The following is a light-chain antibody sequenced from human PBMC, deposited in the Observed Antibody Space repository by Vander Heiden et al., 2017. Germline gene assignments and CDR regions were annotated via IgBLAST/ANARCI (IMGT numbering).Light chain of an antibody. V-gene: IGLV7-46*01. Sequence: VVTPEPSLTVSPGGTVTPTCAPSTGAVTSDYYAYWVQKKAGQAPRTLIFDTSNKNSWTPARFSGSLLGGKAALTLSGAQPDDEAEYYCLLSYPGSRPVVFGGGTKLTVL. CDR3: LLSYPGSRPVV. CDR1: TGAVTSDYY. CDR2: DTS. J-gene: IGLJ2*01.